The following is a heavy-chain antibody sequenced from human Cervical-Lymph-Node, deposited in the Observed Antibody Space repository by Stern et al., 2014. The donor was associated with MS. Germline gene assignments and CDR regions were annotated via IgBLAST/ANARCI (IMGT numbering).Heavy chain of an antibody. V-gene: IGHV4-59*11. CDR3: AREIGNDYIWGSYRTTDY. D-gene: IGHD3-16*02. J-gene: IGHJ4*02. Sequence: QLQLQESGPGLVKPSETLSLTCTVSVGSIRSHYWNWFRQPPGTGLEWIGDIFYRGNINYNPSRKSRVTISMDMSKSQFSLKLTSVTAADTAVYYCAREIGNDYIWGSYRTTDYWGPGTLVTVSS. CDR2: IFYRGNI. CDR1: VGSIRSHY.